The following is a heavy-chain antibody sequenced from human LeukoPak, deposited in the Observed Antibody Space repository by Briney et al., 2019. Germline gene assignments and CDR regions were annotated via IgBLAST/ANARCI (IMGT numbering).Heavy chain of an antibody. J-gene: IGHJ4*02. Sequence: GGSLRLSCAASGLTFSSYWMHWVRQAPGKGLVWVSRINTDGISTTYADSVKGRFTISRDNAKNMLYLQMNSLRAEDTAVYYCARDVGIAVAGLLYWGQGTLVTVSS. D-gene: IGHD6-19*01. CDR1: GLTFSSYW. CDR2: INTDGIST. CDR3: ARDVGIAVAGLLY. V-gene: IGHV3-74*01.